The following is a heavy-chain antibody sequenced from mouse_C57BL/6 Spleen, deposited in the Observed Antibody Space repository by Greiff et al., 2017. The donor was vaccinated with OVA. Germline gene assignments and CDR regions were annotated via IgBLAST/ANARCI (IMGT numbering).Heavy chain of an antibody. D-gene: IGHD2-12*01. CDR2: IYPGSGST. CDR3: ARGVYDRAWFAY. V-gene: IGHV1-55*01. J-gene: IGHJ3*01. CDR1: GYTFTSYW. Sequence: QVQLQQPGAELVKPGASVKMSCEASGYTFTSYWITWVKQRPGQGLEWIGDIYPGSGSTNYNEKFKSKATLTVDTSSSTAYMQLSSLTSEDSAVYYCARGVYDRAWFAYWGQGTLVTVSA.